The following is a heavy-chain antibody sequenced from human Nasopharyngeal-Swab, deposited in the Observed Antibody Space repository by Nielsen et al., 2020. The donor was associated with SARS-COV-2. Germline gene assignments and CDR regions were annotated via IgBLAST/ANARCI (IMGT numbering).Heavy chain of an antibody. D-gene: IGHD2-15*01. V-gene: IGHV3-30*03. CDR2: ISSDGSDK. J-gene: IGHJ4*02. CDR3: ASLRADTPDFAY. Sequence: SLRLSCVASRFTFSRWPMHWVRQAPGKGLEWVTVISSDGSDKQYVDSVKGRFTISRDNSKNTLYLQMKSLRAEDTGVYYCASLRADTPDFAYWGQGTLVTVSS. CDR1: RFTFSRWP.